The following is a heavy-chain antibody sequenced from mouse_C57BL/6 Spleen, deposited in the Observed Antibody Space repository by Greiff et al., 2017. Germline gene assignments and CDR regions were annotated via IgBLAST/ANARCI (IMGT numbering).Heavy chain of an antibody. J-gene: IGHJ3*01. V-gene: IGHV14-3*01. CDR2: IDPANGNT. CDR1: GFNIKNTY. Sequence: VQLQQSVAELVRPGASVKLSCTASGFNIKNTYMHRVKQRPEQGLEWIGRIDPANGNTKYAPKFQGKATITADTSSNTAYLQLSSLTSEDTAIYYCASKGGTGAFAYWGQGTLVTVSA. D-gene: IGHD4-1*01. CDR3: ASKGGTGAFAY.